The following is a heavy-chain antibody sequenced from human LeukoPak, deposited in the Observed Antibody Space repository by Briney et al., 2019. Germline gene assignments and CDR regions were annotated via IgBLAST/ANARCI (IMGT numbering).Heavy chain of an antibody. CDR1: GGSFSGYY. CDR2: INASGRT. V-gene: IGHV4-4*07. J-gene: IGHJ4*02. D-gene: IGHD2-21*01. CDR3: AREYGDFDY. Sequence: SETLSLTCAVYGGSFSGYYWSWIRQPPGKGLEWIGRINASGRTNYNPSLKSRATMSVDTSKNQFSLKVNSVTAADTAVYYCAREYGDFDYWGQGTLVTVSS.